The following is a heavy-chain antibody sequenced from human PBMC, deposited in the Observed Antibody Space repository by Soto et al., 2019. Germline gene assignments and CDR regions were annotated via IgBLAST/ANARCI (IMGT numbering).Heavy chain of an antibody. J-gene: IGHJ3*02. CDR3: ARDGSRAGAFDI. CDR1: VYSISSGYY. V-gene: IGHV4-38-2*02. Sequence: SETLSLTCAVSVYSISSGYYWGWIRQPPGKGLEWIGSIYHSGSTYYNPSLKSRVTISVDTSKNQFSLKLSSVTAADTAVYYCARDGSRAGAFDIWGQGTMVTVSS. CDR2: IYHSGST.